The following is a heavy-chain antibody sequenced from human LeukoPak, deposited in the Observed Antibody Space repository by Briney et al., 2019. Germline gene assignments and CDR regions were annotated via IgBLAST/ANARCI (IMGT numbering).Heavy chain of an antibody. CDR2: IKQDGSEK. Sequence: GGSLRLSCAASGFAFSSYWMSWVRQAPGKGLEWVANIKQDGSEKYYVDSVKGRFTISRDNAKNSLYLQMNGLRAEDTAVYYCARDLGIAAARYWGQGTLVTVSS. CDR1: GFAFSSYW. D-gene: IGHD6-13*01. V-gene: IGHV3-7*03. J-gene: IGHJ4*02. CDR3: ARDLGIAAARY.